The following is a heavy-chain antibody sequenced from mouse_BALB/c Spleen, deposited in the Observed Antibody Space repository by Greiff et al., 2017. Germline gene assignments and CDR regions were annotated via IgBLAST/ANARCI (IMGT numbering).Heavy chain of an antibody. D-gene: IGHD2-10*01. CDR1: GYTFTSYW. J-gene: IGHJ2*01. Sequence: VQLQQSGAELAKPGASVKMSCKASGYTFTSYWMHWVKQRPGQGLEWIGYINPSTGYTEYNQKFKDKATLTADKSSSTAYMQLSSLTSEDSAVYYCARSYYGNPYYFDYWGQGTTLTVSS. V-gene: IGHV1-7*01. CDR3: ARSYYGNPYYFDY. CDR2: INPSTGYT.